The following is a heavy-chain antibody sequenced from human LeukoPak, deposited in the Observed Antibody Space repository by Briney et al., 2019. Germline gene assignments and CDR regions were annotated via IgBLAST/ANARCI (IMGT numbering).Heavy chain of an antibody. CDR3: IRMAFGISGSNGAYS. CDR1: GFTFDDYG. D-gene: IGHD5-12*01. J-gene: IGHJ4*02. Sequence: GGSLRLSCAASGFTFDDYGMRWIRQVPGKGLEWVSGINWNGGSTGYADSVRGRFAISRDNAKNSLFLQMNSLRAEDTALYYCIRMAFGISGSNGAYSWGQGTLVTVSS. V-gene: IGHV3-20*04. CDR2: INWNGGST.